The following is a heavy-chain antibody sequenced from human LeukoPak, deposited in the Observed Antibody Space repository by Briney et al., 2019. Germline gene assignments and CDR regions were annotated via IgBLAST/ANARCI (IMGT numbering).Heavy chain of an antibody. D-gene: IGHD3-9*01. CDR3: ARASGSSTIPTKY. Sequence: GGSLRLSCAASGFTFSNYWMSWVRQAPGKGLEWVANIKQDGGEKYYVDSVKGRFTISRDNAKNSLLLQMNSLRAEDTAVYYCARASGSSTIPTKYWGQGTLVTVSS. CDR2: IKQDGGEK. J-gene: IGHJ4*02. V-gene: IGHV3-7*03. CDR1: GFTFSNYW.